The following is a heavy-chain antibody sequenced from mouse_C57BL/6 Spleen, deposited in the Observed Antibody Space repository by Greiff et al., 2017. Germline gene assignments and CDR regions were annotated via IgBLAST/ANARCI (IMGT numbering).Heavy chain of an antibody. V-gene: IGHV5-6*01. Sequence: EVKLVESGGDLVKPGGSLKLSCAASGFTFSSYGMSWVRQTPDKRLEWVATISSGGSYTYYPDSVKGRFTISRDNAKNTLYLQMSSLKSEDTAMYYCARITGTSLFDYWGQGTTLTVSS. J-gene: IGHJ2*01. CDR2: ISSGGSYT. CDR1: GFTFSSYG. CDR3: ARITGTSLFDY. D-gene: IGHD4-1*01.